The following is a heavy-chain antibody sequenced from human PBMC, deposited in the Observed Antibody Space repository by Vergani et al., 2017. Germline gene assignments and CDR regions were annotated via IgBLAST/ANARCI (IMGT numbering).Heavy chain of an antibody. D-gene: IGHD3-3*01. V-gene: IGHV4-59*08. CDR1: GGSISNYY. J-gene: IGHJ4*02. CDR3: ARLLPDFWSGYYFDY. Sequence: QVQLQESGPGLVKPSETLSLTCTVSGGSISNYYWSWIRQPPGKGLEWIGYIYYSGSTNYNPSLKSRVTISVDTSKNQFSLKLSSVTAADTAVYYCARLLPDFWSGYYFDYWGQGTLVTVSS. CDR2: IYYSGST.